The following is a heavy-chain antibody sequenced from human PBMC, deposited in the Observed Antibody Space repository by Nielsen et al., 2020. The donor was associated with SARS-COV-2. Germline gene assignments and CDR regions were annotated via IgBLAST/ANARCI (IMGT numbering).Heavy chain of an antibody. CDR3: ASRDSSGYPYGMDV. D-gene: IGHD3-22*01. CDR2: MNPNSGNT. CDR1: GYTFTSYD. Sequence: ASVKVSCKASGYTFTSYDINWVRQATGQGLEWMGWMNPNSGNTGYAQKFQGRVTMTRNTSISTAYMELSSLRSEDTAVYYCASRDSSGYPYGMDVWGQGTTVTVSS. V-gene: IGHV1-8*01. J-gene: IGHJ6*02.